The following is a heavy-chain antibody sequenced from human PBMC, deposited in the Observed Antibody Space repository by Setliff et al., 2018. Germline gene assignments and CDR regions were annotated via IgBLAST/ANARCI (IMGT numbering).Heavy chain of an antibody. D-gene: IGHD4-17*01. CDR2: IKQDGSEK. J-gene: IGHJ6*02. CDR1: GFTFSSYW. V-gene: IGHV3-7*01. CDR3: ARAAIYGHYPFYYCYYGMDV. Sequence: PGGSLRLSCAASGFTFSSYWMSWVRQAPGKGLEWVANIKQDGSEKYYVDSVKGRFTISRDNAKNSPYLQMNSLRAEDTAVYYCARAAIYGHYPFYYCYYGMDVWGQGTTVTFSS.